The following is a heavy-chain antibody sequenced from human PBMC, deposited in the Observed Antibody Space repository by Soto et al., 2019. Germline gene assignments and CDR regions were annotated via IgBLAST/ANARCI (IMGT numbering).Heavy chain of an antibody. CDR3: PRGHCGRAY. D-gene: IGHD2-21*01. V-gene: IGHV3-7*05. J-gene: IGHJ4*02. CDR2: INQEGSEE. Sequence: EVQLVESGGGLVQPGVSLRLSCVGSGFTFRTHWMSWVRQAPGKGVVWVADINQEGSEEYYVDSVKGRLTVSKNNAKNSLYLQMNFLRDEDTAVYYCPRGHCGRAYLGQGTLVIV. CDR1: GFTFRTHW.